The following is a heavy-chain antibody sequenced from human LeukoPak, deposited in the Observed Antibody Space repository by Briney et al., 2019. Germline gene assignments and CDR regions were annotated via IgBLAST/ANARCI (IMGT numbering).Heavy chain of an antibody. CDR1: GFTFSSYS. Sequence: GRSLRLSCAASGFTFSSYSMSCASQAPGKGLGWVSYISSSSSNISYADSVKGRLTTSRDNAKNSLYLQMNSLRAEDTAVYYCARDGHPAHDACDIWGQGTMVTVSS. V-gene: IGHV3-48*01. CDR2: ISSSSSNI. CDR3: ARDGHPAHDACDI. J-gene: IGHJ3*02. D-gene: IGHD2-2*01.